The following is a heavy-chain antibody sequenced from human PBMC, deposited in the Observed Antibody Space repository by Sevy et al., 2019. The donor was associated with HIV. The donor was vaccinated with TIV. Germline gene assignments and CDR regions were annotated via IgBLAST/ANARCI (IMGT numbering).Heavy chain of an antibody. CDR2: INHSGST. CDR1: GGSFSGYY. V-gene: IGHV4-34*01. Sequence: SETLSLTCAVYGGSFSGYYWSWIRQPPGKGLEWSGEINHSGSTNYNPSLKSRVTISVDTSKNQFSLKLSSVTAADTAVYYCARYYYGSGRLYYCGMDVWGQGTTVTVSS. J-gene: IGHJ6*02. CDR3: ARYYYGSGRLYYCGMDV. D-gene: IGHD3-10*01.